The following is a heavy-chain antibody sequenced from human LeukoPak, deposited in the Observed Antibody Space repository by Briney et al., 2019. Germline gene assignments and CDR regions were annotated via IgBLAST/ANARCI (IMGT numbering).Heavy chain of an antibody. CDR2: IYYSGST. CDR3: ARRGSIAAAGLSFDY. CDR1: GGSISSSSSY. J-gene: IGHJ4*02. D-gene: IGHD6-13*01. V-gene: IGHV4-39*01. Sequence: PSETPSLTCTVSGGSISSSSSYWGWIRQPPGKGLEWIGSIYYSGSTYYNPSLKSRVTISVDTSKNQFSLKLSSVTAADTAVYYCARRGSIAAAGLSFDYWGQGTLVTVSS.